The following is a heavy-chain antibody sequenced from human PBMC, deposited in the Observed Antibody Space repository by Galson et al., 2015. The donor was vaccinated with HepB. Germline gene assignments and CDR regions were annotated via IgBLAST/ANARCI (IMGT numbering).Heavy chain of an antibody. V-gene: IGHV4-30-2*01. D-gene: IGHD3-10*01. Sequence: TLSLTCTVSGGSVSSGSYYWSWIRQPPGKGLERIGYIYHSGSTYYNPSLKSRVTISVDRSKNQFSLELSSVTAADTAVYYCARVPLRGVAIDAFDIWGQGTMVTVSS. CDR1: GGSVSSGSYY. J-gene: IGHJ3*02. CDR3: ARVPLRGVAIDAFDI. CDR2: IYHSGST.